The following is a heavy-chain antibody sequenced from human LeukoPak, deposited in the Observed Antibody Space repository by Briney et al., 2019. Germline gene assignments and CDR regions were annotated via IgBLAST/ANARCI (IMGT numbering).Heavy chain of an antibody. CDR3: ATTPSLWPPLFDY. CDR1: GFTFSSYA. CDR2: ISSNGGST. D-gene: IGHD2-15*01. Sequence: PGGSLRLSCAASGFTFSSYAMPWVRQAPGKGLEYVSAISSNGGSTYYANSVKGRFTISRDNSKNTLYLQMGSLRAEDMAVYYCATTPSLWPPLFDYWGQGTLVTVSS. V-gene: IGHV3-64*01. J-gene: IGHJ4*02.